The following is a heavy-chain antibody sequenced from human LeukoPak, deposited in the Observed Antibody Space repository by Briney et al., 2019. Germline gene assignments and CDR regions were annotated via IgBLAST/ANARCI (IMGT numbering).Heavy chain of an antibody. V-gene: IGHV4-61*02. D-gene: IGHD6-13*01. J-gene: IGHJ4*02. CDR1: GGSVSSGSYY. Sequence: SSETLSLTCTVSGGSVSSGSYYWSWIRQPAGKGLEWIGRIYTSGSTNYNPSLKSRVTMSVDTSKNQFSLKLSSVTAADTAVYYCARVARGGSSWDFDYWGQGTLVTVSS. CDR3: ARVARGGSSWDFDY. CDR2: IYTSGST.